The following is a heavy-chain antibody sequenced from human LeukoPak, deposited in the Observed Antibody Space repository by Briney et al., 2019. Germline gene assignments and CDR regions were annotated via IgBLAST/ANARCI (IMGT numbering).Heavy chain of an antibody. J-gene: IGHJ4*02. Sequence: SETLSLTCVVSGYSISSGYYWGWIRQPPGKGLEWIGSIYHSGSTYYNPSLKSRVTISVDTSKNQYSLKMSSVTAADTAVYYCARADSYSSSSLDYWGQGTLVTVSS. CDR2: IYHSGST. CDR3: ARADSYSSSSLDY. V-gene: IGHV4-38-2*01. D-gene: IGHD6-6*01. CDR1: GYSISSGYY.